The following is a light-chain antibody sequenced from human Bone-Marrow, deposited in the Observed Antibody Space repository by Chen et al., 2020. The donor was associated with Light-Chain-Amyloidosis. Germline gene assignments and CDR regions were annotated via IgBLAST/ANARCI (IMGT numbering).Light chain of an antibody. Sequence: NLLTQQSSLPWAPGQRATIACGGNNIGPTGVPWYQQPPGQAPLLVVYDDSDRPSGIPERLSGSNSGNTATLTISRVEAGDEADYYCQVWDRSSDRPVFGGGTKLTVL. V-gene: IGLV3-21*02. CDR1: NIGPTG. J-gene: IGLJ3*02. CDR3: QVWDRSSDRPV. CDR2: DDS.